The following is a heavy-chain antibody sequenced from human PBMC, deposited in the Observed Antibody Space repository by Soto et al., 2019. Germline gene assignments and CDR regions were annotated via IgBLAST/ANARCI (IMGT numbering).Heavy chain of an antibody. CDR1: GFTFSSYA. CDR3: AKVETAARSPPDY. CDR2: ISGSGGST. D-gene: IGHD6-6*01. V-gene: IGHV3-23*01. J-gene: IGHJ4*02. Sequence: PGWSLRLSCAASGFTFSSYAMSWVRQAPGKGLEWVSSISGSGGSTYYADSVKGRFTISRDNSKNTLYLQMNSLRAEDTAVYYCAKVETAARSPPDYWGQGTLVTVSS.